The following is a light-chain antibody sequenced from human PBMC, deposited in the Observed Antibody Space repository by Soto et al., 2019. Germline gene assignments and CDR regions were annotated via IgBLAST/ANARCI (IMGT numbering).Light chain of an antibody. CDR2: GAS. V-gene: IGKV3-20*01. J-gene: IGKJ5*01. Sequence: EIVLTQSPGTLSLSPGERVTLSCRASQSVTSSYLAWYQQKPGQAPRLLIYGASNRATGIPDRFSGSGSGTDFTLTISRLGPEDFAVYYCQQYNDWPPITFGQGTRLEIK. CDR3: QQYNDWPPIT. CDR1: QSVTSSY.